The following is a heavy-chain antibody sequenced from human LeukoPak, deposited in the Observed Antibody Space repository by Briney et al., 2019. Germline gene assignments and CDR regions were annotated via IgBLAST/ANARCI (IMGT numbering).Heavy chain of an antibody. D-gene: IGHD6-19*01. CDR2: INPNSGGT. V-gene: IGHV1-2*02. Sequence: ASVKVSCKASGYTFTGYYMHWVRQAPGQGLEWMGWINPNSGGTNYAQKFQGRVTMTRETSISTAYMELSRLRSDDTAVYYCARLGVAGNNWFDPWGQGTLVTVSS. CDR3: ARLGVAGNNWFDP. CDR1: GYTFTGYY. J-gene: IGHJ5*02.